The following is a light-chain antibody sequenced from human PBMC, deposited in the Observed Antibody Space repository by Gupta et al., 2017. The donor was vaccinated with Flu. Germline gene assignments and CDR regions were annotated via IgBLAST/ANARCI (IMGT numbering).Light chain of an antibody. J-gene: IGLJ3*02. V-gene: IGLV2-14*01. Sequence: SALPQPASVSGSPGQSIPISCIGTSSDIGAYNFVSWYHQYTGKAPKLMVDEVSIRPSGFSNRFSGSKSGKTASLTISGLQDEDEADYYCSSYTTSSTRVFGGGTKLTVL. CDR3: SSYTTSSTRV. CDR2: EVS. CDR1: SSDIGAYNF.